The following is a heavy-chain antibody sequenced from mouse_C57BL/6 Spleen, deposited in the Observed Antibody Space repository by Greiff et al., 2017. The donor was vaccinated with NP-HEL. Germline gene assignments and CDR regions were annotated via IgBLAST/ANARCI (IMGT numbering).Heavy chain of an antibody. CDR3: AKIYDGYYGYAMDY. CDR2: ISSGSSTI. D-gene: IGHD2-3*01. J-gene: IGHJ4*01. Sequence: EVKLMESGGGLVKPGGSLKLSCAASGFTFSDYGMHWVRQAPEKGLEWVAYISSGSSTIYYADTVKGRFTISRDNAKNTLFLQMTSLRSEDTAMYYCAKIYDGYYGYAMDYWGQGTSVTVSS. CDR1: GFTFSDYG. V-gene: IGHV5-17*01.